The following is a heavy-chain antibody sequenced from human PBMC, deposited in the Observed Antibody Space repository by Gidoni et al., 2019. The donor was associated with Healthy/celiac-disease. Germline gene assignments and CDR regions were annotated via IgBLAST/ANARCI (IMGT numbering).Heavy chain of an antibody. V-gene: IGHV4-31*01. CDR2: IYYSGST. CDR1: GGSISSGGYY. Sequence: QVQLQESGPGLVKTSQTLSLTCTVSGGSISSGGYYWSWIRQHPGKGLEWIGYIYYSGSTYYNPSLKSLVTISVDTSKNQFSLKLSSVTAADTAVYYCAATSSSDAFDIWGQGTMVTVSS. J-gene: IGHJ3*02. D-gene: IGHD6-6*01. CDR3: AATSSSDAFDI.